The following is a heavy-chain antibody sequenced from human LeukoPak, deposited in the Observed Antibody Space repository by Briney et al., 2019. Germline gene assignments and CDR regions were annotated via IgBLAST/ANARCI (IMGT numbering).Heavy chain of an antibody. CDR1: GGTFSSYA. CDR3: ARVSIAAAGTQNDY. CDR2: IIPILGIA. J-gene: IGHJ4*02. Sequence: SVKVSCKASGGTFSSYAISWVRQAPGQGLEWMGRIIPILGIANYAQKFQGRVTITADKSTSTAYMELSSLRSEDTAVYYCARVSIAAAGTQNDYWGQGTLVTVSS. D-gene: IGHD6-13*01. V-gene: IGHV1-69*04.